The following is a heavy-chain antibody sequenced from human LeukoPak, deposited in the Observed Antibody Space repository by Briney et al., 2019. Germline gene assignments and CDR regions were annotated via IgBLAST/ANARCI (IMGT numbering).Heavy chain of an antibody. V-gene: IGHV1-2*04. CDR3: ARGAAMSSYYYYYGMDV. CDR2: INPNSGGT. CDR1: GYTFTGYY. J-gene: IGHJ6*04. Sequence: GASVKVSCKASGYTFTGYYMHWVRQAPGQGLEWMGWINPNSGGTNYAQKFQGWVTMTRDTSISTAYMELSRLRSDDTAVYYCARGAAMSSYYYYYGMDVWGKGTTVTVSS. D-gene: IGHD5-18*01.